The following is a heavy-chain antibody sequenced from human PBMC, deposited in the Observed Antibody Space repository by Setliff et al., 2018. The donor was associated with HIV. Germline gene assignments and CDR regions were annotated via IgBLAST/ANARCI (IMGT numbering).Heavy chain of an antibody. V-gene: IGHV3-7*04. D-gene: IGHD3-10*01. Sequence: GGSLRLSCAASGFTFSSSWMTWVRQAPGRGLEYVAGMNRDGREKLSADSVKGRFSISRDNAKDSLYLQMRSLRTEDTAVYFCARDPAFGAFDIWGQGTMVTVSS. CDR1: GFTFSSSW. CDR3: ARDPAFGAFDI. CDR2: MNRDGREK. J-gene: IGHJ3*02.